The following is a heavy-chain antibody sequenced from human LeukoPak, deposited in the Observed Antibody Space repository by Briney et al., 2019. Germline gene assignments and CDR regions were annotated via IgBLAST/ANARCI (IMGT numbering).Heavy chain of an antibody. Sequence: GASVKVSCKASGYALTSFDINWVRQATGQGLEWMGWLNPNSGHTAYAQKFQDRVTLTRSTSISTAYMELSSLKFEDTAVYYCASLLHYYDSSGSGPPKDYWGQGTLVTVSS. D-gene: IGHD3-22*01. CDR2: LNPNSGHT. V-gene: IGHV1-8*01. CDR1: GYALTSFD. CDR3: ASLLHYYDSSGSGPPKDY. J-gene: IGHJ4*02.